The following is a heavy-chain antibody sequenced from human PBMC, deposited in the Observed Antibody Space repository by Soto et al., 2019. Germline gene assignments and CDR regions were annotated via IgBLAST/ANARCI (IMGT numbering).Heavy chain of an antibody. CDR3: VRLIGNSWLDF. CDR2: IYHSGST. D-gene: IGHD1-26*01. V-gene: IGHV4-30-2*05. J-gene: IGHJ5*01. Sequence: SETLSLTCAVSGGSISSGGYSWSWIRQPPGKGLEWIGYIYHSGSTYYNPDTSKNQFSLHLNSVTPEDTAVYYCVRLIGNSWLDFWGQGTLVTVSS. CDR1: GGSISSGGYS.